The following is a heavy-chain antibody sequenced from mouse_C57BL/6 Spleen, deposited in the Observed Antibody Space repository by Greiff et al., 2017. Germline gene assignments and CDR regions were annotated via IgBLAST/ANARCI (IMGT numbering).Heavy chain of an antibody. CDR1: GYTFTSYW. J-gene: IGHJ3*01. Sequence: QVQLQQSGAELVMPGASVKLSCKASGYTFTSYWMHWVKQRPGQGLEWIGEIDPSDSYTNYNHKFKGKSPLTVDKSSSPAYMQLSSLTSEDSAVFDCARGDGNYLAEWGQGTLVTVSA. CDR2: IDPSDSYT. V-gene: IGHV1-69*01. CDR3: ARGDGNYLAE. D-gene: IGHD2-1*01.